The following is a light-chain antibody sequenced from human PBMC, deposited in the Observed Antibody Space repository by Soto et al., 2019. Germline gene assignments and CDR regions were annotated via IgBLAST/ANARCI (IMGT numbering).Light chain of an antibody. J-gene: IGKJ2*01. V-gene: IGKV1-39*01. Sequence: DSQMTQSPSSLSASVGDRVTITCRASQSISSYLNWYQQKPGKAPKLLIYAASSLQSGVPSRFSGSGSGTDFTLTISSLQPEDFATYYCQQSYSTPYTFCQGTKLEIK. CDR2: AAS. CDR3: QQSYSTPYT. CDR1: QSISSY.